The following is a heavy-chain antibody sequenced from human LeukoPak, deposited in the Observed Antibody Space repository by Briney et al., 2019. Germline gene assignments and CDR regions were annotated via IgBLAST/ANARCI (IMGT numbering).Heavy chain of an antibody. V-gene: IGHV1-18*01. CDR2: ISAYNGNT. D-gene: IGHD6-19*01. CDR1: GYTLTSYG. Sequence: ASVKVSCKASGYTLTSYGISWVRQAPGQGLEWMGWISAYNGNTNYAQKLQGRVTMTTDTSTSTAYMELRSLRSDDTAVYYCAREFHPGHTSGWYLHWGQGTLVTVSS. J-gene: IGHJ4*02. CDR3: AREFHPGHTSGWYLH.